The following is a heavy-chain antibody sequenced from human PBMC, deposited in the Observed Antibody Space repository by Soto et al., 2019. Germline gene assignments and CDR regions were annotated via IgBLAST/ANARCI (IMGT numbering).Heavy chain of an antibody. Sequence: QVQLQESGPGLVKPSQTLSLTCTVSGGSISSGGYYWSWIRQHPGKGLGWIGYIFHSGSTYYNPSLKSRVTMSVDTSKNQFSLKLNSVTAADTAMYYCARDGYGDYRSHNAFDIWGQGTMVIVSS. V-gene: IGHV4-31*03. J-gene: IGHJ3*02. D-gene: IGHD4-17*01. CDR1: GGSISSGGYY. CDR3: ARDGYGDYRSHNAFDI. CDR2: IFHSGST.